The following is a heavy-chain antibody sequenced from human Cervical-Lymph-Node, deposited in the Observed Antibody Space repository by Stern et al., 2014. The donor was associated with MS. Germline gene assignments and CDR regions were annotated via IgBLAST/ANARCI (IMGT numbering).Heavy chain of an antibody. D-gene: IGHD4-23*01. CDR1: GFSLSTSGMC. J-gene: IGHJ2*01. V-gene: IGHV2-70*13. CDR2: IDWDDEK. CDR3: ARTTLEDWYFDL. Sequence: ESGPELVEPTQTVTLTCTLSGFSLSTSGMCVSWIRQPPGKALEWLGLIDWDDEKYYSTSLKTRLTISKDTSNHQVVLTMTNMDPVDTATYYCARTTLEDWYFDLWGRGTLVTVSS.